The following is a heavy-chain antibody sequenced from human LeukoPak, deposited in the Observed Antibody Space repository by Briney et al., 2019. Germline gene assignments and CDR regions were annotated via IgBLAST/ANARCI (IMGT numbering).Heavy chain of an antibody. CDR1: GFTFSSYW. D-gene: IGHD6-19*01. Sequence: GGSLRLSCAASGFTFSSYWMSWVRQAPGKGLEWVANIKQDGSEKYYVDSVKGRFTISRDNAKNSLYLQMNSLRAEDTAVYYCARDRRIAVAGIRYYYYGMDVWGQGTTVTASS. CDR3: ARDRRIAVAGIRYYYYGMDV. V-gene: IGHV3-7*01. J-gene: IGHJ6*02. CDR2: IKQDGSEK.